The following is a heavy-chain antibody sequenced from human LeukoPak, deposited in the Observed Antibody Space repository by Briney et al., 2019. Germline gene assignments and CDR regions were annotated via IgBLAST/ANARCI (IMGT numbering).Heavy chain of an antibody. CDR1: GGSISSYY. CDR2: ISSSGST. V-gene: IGHV4-4*07. CDR3: ARGPYSYDSSGAFDI. Sequence: SEALSLTCTVSGGSISSYYWSWIRQPAGKGLEWIGRISSSGSTNYNPSLKSRVTISVDTSKNQFSLKLSSVTAADTAVYFCARGPYSYDSSGAFDIWGQGTMVTVSS. D-gene: IGHD3-22*01. J-gene: IGHJ3*02.